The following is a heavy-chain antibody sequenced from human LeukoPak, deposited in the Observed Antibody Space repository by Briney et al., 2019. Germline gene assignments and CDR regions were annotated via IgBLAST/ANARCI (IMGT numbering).Heavy chain of an antibody. Sequence: ASVKVSCKASGYPFTTYDINWVRQAPGQGLEWVAWMNPNSGGTVYAQKFQGRVTLARDTSIGTAYMELNSLRSEDTAVYYCARGAIFGVTTRGYGMDAWGQGTTVTVSS. CDR3: ARGAIFGVTTRGYGMDA. V-gene: IGHV1-8*01. D-gene: IGHD3-3*01. CDR1: GYPFTTYD. CDR2: MNPNSGGT. J-gene: IGHJ6*02.